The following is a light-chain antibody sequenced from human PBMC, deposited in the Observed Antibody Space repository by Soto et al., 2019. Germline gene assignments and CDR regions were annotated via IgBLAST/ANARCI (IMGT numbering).Light chain of an antibody. J-gene: IGLJ3*02. Sequence: SYELTQPPSVSVSPGQTASITCSGDKLGDKYASGYQQKPGQSPVLVIYQDKKRPSGIPERFSGSNSGNTATLTISGTQAMDEADYYCQAWDSSIAVFGGGTQLTVL. CDR2: QDK. CDR3: QAWDSSIAV. CDR1: KLGDKY. V-gene: IGLV3-1*01.